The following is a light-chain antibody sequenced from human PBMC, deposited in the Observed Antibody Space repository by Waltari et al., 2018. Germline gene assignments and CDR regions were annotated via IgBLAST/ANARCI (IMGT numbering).Light chain of an antibody. CDR1: SSNIGSNP. V-gene: IGLV1-44*01. Sequence: QPVLTQPPSASGTPGQRVTISCSGSSSNIGSNPLNWYQQLPGMAPKLLIYNYAPRPSRVPDRFSGSKSGTSASLAISGLQSEDEADYYCAAWDDSLNRVFGTGTKVTVL. J-gene: IGLJ1*01. CDR2: NYA. CDR3: AAWDDSLNRV.